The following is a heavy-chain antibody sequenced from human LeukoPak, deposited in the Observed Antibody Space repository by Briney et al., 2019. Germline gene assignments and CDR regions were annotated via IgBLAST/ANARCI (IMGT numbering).Heavy chain of an antibody. CDR3: ARLGLSGYFPDY. V-gene: IGHV4-59*01. CDR1: GGSISTYY. J-gene: IGHJ4*02. D-gene: IGHD3-22*01. Sequence: NPSETLSLTCTVSGGSISTYYWSWIRQHPGKGLEWIGNIYYSGSTNYNPSLKSRVTISVDTSKNQFSLNLSSVTAADTAVYYCARLGLSGYFPDYWGQGTLVTVSS. CDR2: IYYSGST.